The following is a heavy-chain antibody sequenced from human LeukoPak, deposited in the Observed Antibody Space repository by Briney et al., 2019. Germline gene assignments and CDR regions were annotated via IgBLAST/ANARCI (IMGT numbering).Heavy chain of an antibody. CDR2: IYHSGST. V-gene: IGHV4-38-2*01. J-gene: IGHJ6*03. CDR3: ALTGYYYDSSGYNRRDYYYYYYMDV. Sequence: PSETLSLTCAVSGYSISSGYYWGWIRQPPGKGLEWIGSIYHSGSTYYNPSLKSRVTISVDTSKNQFSLKLSSVTAADTAVYYCALTGYYYDSSGYNRRDYYYYYYMDVWGKGTTVTVSS. CDR1: GYSISSGYY. D-gene: IGHD3-22*01.